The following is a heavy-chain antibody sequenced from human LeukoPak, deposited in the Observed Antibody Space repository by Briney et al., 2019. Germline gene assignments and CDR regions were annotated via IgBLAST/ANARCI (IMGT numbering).Heavy chain of an antibody. CDR1: GFTFSRYS. CDR3: ARDSHHKYYYDSSGYYPSNYYYYYGMDV. J-gene: IGHJ6*02. CDR2: ISSSSSYI. Sequence: PGGSLRLSCAASGFTFSRYSMNWVRQAPGKGLEWVSSISSSSSYIYYADSVKGRFTISRDNAKNSLYLQMNSLRAEDTAVYYCARDSHHKYYYDSSGYYPSNYYYYYGMDVWGQGTTVTVSS. V-gene: IGHV3-21*01. D-gene: IGHD3-22*01.